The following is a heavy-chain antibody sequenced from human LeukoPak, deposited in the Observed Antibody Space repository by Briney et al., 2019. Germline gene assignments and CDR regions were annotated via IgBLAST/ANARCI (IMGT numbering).Heavy chain of an antibody. Sequence: SETLSLTCTVSGDSISTYYWSWIRQPPGKGLEWIGYIYYRVTSDYNPSLKSRVTMSVDMSTRQISLKLSSVTAADTAVYYCARAVGGDDSGSLWGPGTLVTVFS. D-gene: IGHD3-10*01. CDR1: GDSISTYY. CDR3: ARAVGGDDSGSL. CDR2: IYYRVTS. J-gene: IGHJ4*02. V-gene: IGHV4-59*01.